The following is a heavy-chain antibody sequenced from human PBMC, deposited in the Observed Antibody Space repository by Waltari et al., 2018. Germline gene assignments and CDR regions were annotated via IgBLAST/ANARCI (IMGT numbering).Heavy chain of an antibody. CDR3: ARNRDGYNDY. CDR1: GGSISSHY. CDR2: IYYSGCT. V-gene: IGHV4-59*11. Sequence: QVQLQESGPGLVKPSETLSLTCTVSGGSISSHYWSWIRQPPGKGLEWIGYIYYSGCTNYNPSLKSRVTISVDTSKNQFSLKLSSVTAADTAVYYCARNRDGYNDYWGQGTLVTVSS. D-gene: IGHD5-12*01. J-gene: IGHJ4*02.